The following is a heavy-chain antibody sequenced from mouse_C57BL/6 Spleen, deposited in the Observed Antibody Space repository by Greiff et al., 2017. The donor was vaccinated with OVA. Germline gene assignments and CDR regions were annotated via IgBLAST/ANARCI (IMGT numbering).Heavy chain of an antibody. V-gene: IGHV1-64*01. CDR3: ARFYGSSQAWFAY. J-gene: IGHJ3*01. CDR1: GYTFTSYW. D-gene: IGHD1-1*01. CDR2: IHPNSGST. Sequence: QVQLKQPGAELVKPGASVKLSCKASGYTFTSYWMHWVKQRPGQGLEWIGMIHPNSGSTNYNEKFKSKATLTVDKSSSTAYMQLSSLTSEDSAVYYCARFYGSSQAWFAYWGQGTLVTVSA.